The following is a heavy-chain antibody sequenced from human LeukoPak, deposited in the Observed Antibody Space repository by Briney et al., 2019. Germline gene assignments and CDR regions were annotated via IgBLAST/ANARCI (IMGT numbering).Heavy chain of an antibody. CDR1: GFTFSSYA. Sequence: GGSLRLSCAASGFTFSSYAMSWVRQAPGKGLEWVSYISSSGSTIYYADSVKGRFTISRDNAKNSLYLQMNSLGAEDTAVYYCARFSRYSYGLDYWGQGTLVTVSS. J-gene: IGHJ4*02. V-gene: IGHV3-48*04. D-gene: IGHD5-18*01. CDR2: ISSSGSTI. CDR3: ARFSRYSYGLDY.